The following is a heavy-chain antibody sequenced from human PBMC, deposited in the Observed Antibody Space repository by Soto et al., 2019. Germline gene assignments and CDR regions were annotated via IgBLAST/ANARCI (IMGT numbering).Heavy chain of an antibody. D-gene: IGHD2-15*01. CDR3: ATVVVVVAATRGWFDP. CDR1: GGSFSGYY. Sequence: SETLSLTCAVYGGSFSGYYWSWIRQPPGKGLEWIGEINHSGSTNYNPSLKGRVTISVDTSKNQFSLKLSSVTAADTAVYYCATVVVVVAATRGWFDPWGQGTLVTVSS. J-gene: IGHJ5*02. V-gene: IGHV4-34*01. CDR2: INHSGST.